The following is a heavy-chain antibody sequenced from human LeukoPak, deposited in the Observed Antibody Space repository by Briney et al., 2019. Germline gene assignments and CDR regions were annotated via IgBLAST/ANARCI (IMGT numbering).Heavy chain of an antibody. CDR2: ITGSGGTT. CDR1: GFAFSNYG. J-gene: IGHJ4*02. CDR3: AKGPMVRGVDY. V-gene: IGHV3-23*01. Sequence: PGGSLRLSCAASGFAFSNYGMNWVRQAPGKGLEWVSGITGSGGTTYYADSVKGRFTISRDNSRNTLYLQMNSLRAEDTAVYYCAKGPMVRGVDYWGQGTLVTVSS. D-gene: IGHD3-10*01.